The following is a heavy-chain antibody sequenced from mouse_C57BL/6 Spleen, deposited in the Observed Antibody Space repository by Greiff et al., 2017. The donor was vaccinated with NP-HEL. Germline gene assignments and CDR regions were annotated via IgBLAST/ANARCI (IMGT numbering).Heavy chain of an antibody. CDR2: ISSGGSYT. CDR1: GFTFSSYG. D-gene: IGHD2-4*01. J-gene: IGHJ3*01. Sequence: EVQGVESGGDLVKPGGSLKLSCAASGFTFSSYGMSWVRQTPDKRLEWVATISSGGSYTYYPDSVKGRFTISRDNAKNTLYLQMSSLKSEDTAMYYCARHDDYDDGAYWGQGTLVTVSA. CDR3: ARHDDYDDGAY. V-gene: IGHV5-6*01.